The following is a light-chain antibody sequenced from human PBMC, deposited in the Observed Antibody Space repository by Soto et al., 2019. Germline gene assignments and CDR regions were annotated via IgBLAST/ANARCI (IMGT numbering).Light chain of an antibody. V-gene: IGLV1-44*01. CDR2: NNH. Sequence: QSVLTQAPSSSGTPGQRVTISCSGTSSNLGSKTVNWYQQLPGVSPKLLISNNHKRPPGVPDRFSGSKYGASASLAIRGLQYEDEADYYCAALDDSLNACVFGTGTKLTVL. CDR3: AALDDSLNACV. CDR1: SSNLGSKT. J-gene: IGLJ1*01.